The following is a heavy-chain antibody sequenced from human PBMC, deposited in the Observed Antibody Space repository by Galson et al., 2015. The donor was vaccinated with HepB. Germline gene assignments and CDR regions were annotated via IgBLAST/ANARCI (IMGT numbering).Heavy chain of an antibody. Sequence: SLRLSCAASGFTVSSNYMSWVRQAPGKGLEWVSVIYSGGSTYYADSVKGRFTISRDNSKNTLYLQMNSLRAEDTAVYYCARDGRFLEWSDYWGQGTLVTVSS. CDR2: IYSGGST. CDR1: GFTVSSNY. V-gene: IGHV3-53*01. D-gene: IGHD3-3*01. J-gene: IGHJ4*02. CDR3: ARDGRFLEWSDY.